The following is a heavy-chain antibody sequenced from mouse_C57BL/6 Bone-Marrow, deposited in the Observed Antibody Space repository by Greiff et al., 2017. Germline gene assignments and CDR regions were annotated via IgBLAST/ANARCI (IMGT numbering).Heavy chain of an antibody. CDR1: GYTFTSYW. V-gene: IGHV1-69*01. D-gene: IGHD1-1*01. CDR2: IDPSDSYT. J-gene: IGHJ4*01. Sequence: QVQLQQPGAELVMPGASVKLSCKASGYTFTSYWMHWVKQRPGQGLEWIGEIDPSDSYTNYNQKFKGKSTLTVDKSSSTAYMQLSSVTSEDSAVYYCARDYYGSSYAGSRYAMDYWGQGTSVTVSS. CDR3: ARDYYGSSYAGSRYAMDY.